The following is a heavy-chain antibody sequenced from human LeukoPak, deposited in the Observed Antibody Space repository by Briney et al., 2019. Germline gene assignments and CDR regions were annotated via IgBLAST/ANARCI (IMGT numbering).Heavy chain of an antibody. J-gene: IGHJ5*02. CDR1: GYSISTGYY. Sequence: PSETLSLTCTVSGYSISTGYYWDWIRQPPGKGLEWIGSIYHSGSTYYNPSLKSRVTISVDTSKNQFSLKLSSVTAADTAVYYCARVVGTGSSKIWAVAGSGFDPWGQGTLVTVSS. CDR2: IYHSGST. CDR3: ARVVGTGSSKIWAVAGSGFDP. D-gene: IGHD6-19*01. V-gene: IGHV4-38-2*02.